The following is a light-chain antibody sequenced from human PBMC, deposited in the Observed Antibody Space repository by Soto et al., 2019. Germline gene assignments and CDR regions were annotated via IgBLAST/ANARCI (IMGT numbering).Light chain of an antibody. CDR2: VAS. V-gene: IGKV1-39*01. Sequence: DIQMTQSPSSLSASLGDRVTITCRASQNINSYLNWYQQKPGQAPKLLLYVASTLQSGVPSRFSGSGSGTDFTLTITSLRPEDVATYYCQQSYTAPWTFGQGTHVEVK. J-gene: IGKJ1*01. CDR3: QQSYTAPWT. CDR1: QNINSY.